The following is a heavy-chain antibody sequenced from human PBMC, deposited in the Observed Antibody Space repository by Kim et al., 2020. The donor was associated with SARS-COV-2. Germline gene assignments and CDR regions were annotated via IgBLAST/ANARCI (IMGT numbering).Heavy chain of an antibody. CDR3: ARHDSSGYYFDY. J-gene: IGHJ4*02. Sequence: YSPSFQGQVTISADKSISTAYLQWSSLKASDTAMYYCARHDSSGYYFDYWGQGTLVTVSS. D-gene: IGHD3-22*01. V-gene: IGHV5-51*01.